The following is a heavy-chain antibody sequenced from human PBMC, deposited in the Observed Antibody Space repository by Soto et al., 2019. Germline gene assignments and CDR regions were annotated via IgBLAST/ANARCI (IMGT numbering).Heavy chain of an antibody. CDR2: MNPNSGNT. V-gene: IGHV1-8*01. CDR1: GYTFTSYD. D-gene: IGHD6-13*01. CDR3: ARERSVAGTVWFNA. J-gene: IGHJ5*02. Sequence: QVQLVQSGAEVKKPGASVKVSCKASGYTFTSYDINWVRQATGQGLEWMGWMNPNSGNTGYAQKFRGRVNMTRNTSISTADLELSSLTSEDTAVYYSARERSVAGTVWFNASSQGTVVTVSS.